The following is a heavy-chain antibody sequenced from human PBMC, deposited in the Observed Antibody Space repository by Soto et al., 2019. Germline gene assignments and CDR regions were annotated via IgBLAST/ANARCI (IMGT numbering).Heavy chain of an antibody. Sequence: EVQLVESGGGLVQPGGSLRLSCAASGFTFSSYNMNWVLQAPGKGLEWISDISLSSSTIFYADSVKGRFTISRDNAKNSLYLQMNSLRAEDTAVYYCARDSRNYYYYMDVWGKGTTVTVSS. CDR1: GFTFSSYN. CDR2: ISLSSSTI. CDR3: ARDSRNYYYYMDV. V-gene: IGHV3-48*01. J-gene: IGHJ6*03.